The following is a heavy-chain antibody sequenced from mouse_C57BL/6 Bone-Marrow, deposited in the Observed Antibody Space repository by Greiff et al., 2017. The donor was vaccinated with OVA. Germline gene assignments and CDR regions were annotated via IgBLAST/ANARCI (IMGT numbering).Heavy chain of an antibody. CDR2: IHPSDSDT. D-gene: IGHD2-1*01. Sequence: QVQLQQPGAELVKPGASVKVSCKASGYTFTSYWMHWVKQRPGQGLEWIGRIHPSDSDTNYNQKFKGKVTLTVDKSYSTAYMQLSSLTAEDSAVYYCAIWWGNCVRYWYFDVWGTGTTVTVSS. CDR3: AIWWGNCVRYWYFDV. J-gene: IGHJ1*03. CDR1: GYTFTSYW. V-gene: IGHV1-74*01.